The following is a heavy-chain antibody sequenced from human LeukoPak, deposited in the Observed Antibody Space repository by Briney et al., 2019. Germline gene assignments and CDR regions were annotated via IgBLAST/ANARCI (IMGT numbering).Heavy chain of an antibody. D-gene: IGHD1-26*01. V-gene: IGHV4-61*02. CDR2: IYTSRST. CDR1: GGSISSCSYY. Sequence: PSETLSLTCTVSGGSISSCSYYWSWIRQPAGKGLEWIGRIYTSRSTNYNPSLKSRVTISVDTSKNQFSLKLSSVTAADTAVYYCARGVVGATPAYWGQGTLVTVSS. CDR3: ARGVVGATPAY. J-gene: IGHJ4*02.